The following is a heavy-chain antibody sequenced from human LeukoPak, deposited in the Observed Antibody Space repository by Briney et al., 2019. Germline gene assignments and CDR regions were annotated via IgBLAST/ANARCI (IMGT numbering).Heavy chain of an antibody. CDR2: IYPGDSDS. Sequence: GESLKISCKGSGYSFTSYLIGWVRQMPGKGLEWMGIIYPGDSDSKYGPSFQGQVTISADKSITTTFLQWSSLEASDTAIYYCARRSSIATRLFDFWGQGTLVTVSS. CDR1: GYSFTSYL. J-gene: IGHJ4*02. CDR3: ARRSSIATRLFDF. D-gene: IGHD6-6*01. V-gene: IGHV5-51*01.